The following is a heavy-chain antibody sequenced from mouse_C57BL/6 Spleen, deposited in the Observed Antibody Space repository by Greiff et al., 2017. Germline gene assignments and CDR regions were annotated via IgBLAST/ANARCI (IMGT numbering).Heavy chain of an antibody. CDR2: IDPENGDT. J-gene: IGHJ2*01. Sequence: VHVKQSGAELVRPGASVKLSCTASGFNIKDDYMHWVKQRPEQGLEWIGWIDPENGDTEYASKFQGKATITADTSSNTAYLQLSSLTSEDTAVYYCTRQRLDYWGQGTTLTVSS. CDR3: TRQRLDY. CDR1: GFNIKDDY. V-gene: IGHV14-4*01.